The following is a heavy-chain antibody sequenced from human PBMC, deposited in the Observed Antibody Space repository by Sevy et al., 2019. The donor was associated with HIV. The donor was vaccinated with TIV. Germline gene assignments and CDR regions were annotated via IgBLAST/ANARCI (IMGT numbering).Heavy chain of an antibody. V-gene: IGHV4-30-4*01. Sequence: SETLSLTCTVSGGSISSGDYYWSWIRQPPGKGLEWIGYIYYSGSTYYNPSLKSRVTISVDTSKNQFSLKLSSVTAAEPAVYYCARGRHDSSGYYPPRFDYWGQGTLVTVSS. CDR3: ARGRHDSSGYYPPRFDY. CDR2: IYYSGST. CDR1: GGSISSGDYY. J-gene: IGHJ4*02. D-gene: IGHD3-22*01.